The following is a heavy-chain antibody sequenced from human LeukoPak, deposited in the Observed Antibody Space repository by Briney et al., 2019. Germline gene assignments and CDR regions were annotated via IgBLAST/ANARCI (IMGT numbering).Heavy chain of an antibody. J-gene: IGHJ4*02. CDR3: ARPHYGSADY. CDR1: GYRFTSYW. Sequence: GESLKISCKGSGYRFTSYWIGWVRQMPGKGLEWMGIIYPGDSKTRYSPSLQGQVTISADKSSSTAYLQWSTLKASDTAIYYCARPHYGSADYWGQGTLVTVSS. D-gene: IGHD3-10*01. V-gene: IGHV5-51*01. CDR2: IYPGDSKT.